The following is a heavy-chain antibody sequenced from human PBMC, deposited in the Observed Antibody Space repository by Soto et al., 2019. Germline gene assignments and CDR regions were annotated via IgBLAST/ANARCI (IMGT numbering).Heavy chain of an antibody. D-gene: IGHD3-3*01. V-gene: IGHV4-34*01. CDR2: INHSGST. J-gene: IGHJ5*02. CDR3: ASNDFWSGYYTGLDP. CDR1: GGSFSGYY. Sequence: QVQLQQWGAGLLKPSETLSLTCAVYGGSFSGYYWSWIRQPPGKGLEWIGEINHSGSTNYNPSLNGRVTISVDTPKYRFSLKLSSVTAADTAVYSCASNDFWSGYYTGLDPWGQGTLVTVSS.